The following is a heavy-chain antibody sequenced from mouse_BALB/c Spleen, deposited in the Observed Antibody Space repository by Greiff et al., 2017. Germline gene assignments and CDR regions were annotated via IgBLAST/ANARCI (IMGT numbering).Heavy chain of an antibody. CDR1: GYTFTSYW. Sequence: VQLQQSGAELAKPGASVKMSCKASGYTFTSYWMHLVKQRPGQGLEWIGYINPSTGYTEYNQKFKDKATLTADKSSSTAYMQLSSLTSEDSAVYDCASPNWDRAYWGQGTLVTVSA. J-gene: IGHJ3*01. D-gene: IGHD4-1*02. CDR2: INPSTGYT. CDR3: ASPNWDRAY. V-gene: IGHV1-7*01.